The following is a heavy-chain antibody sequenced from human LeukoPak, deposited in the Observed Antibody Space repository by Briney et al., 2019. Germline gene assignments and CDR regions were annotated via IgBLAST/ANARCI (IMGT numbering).Heavy chain of an antibody. V-gene: IGHV3-23*01. CDR1: GFTFSSYG. CDR2: ISGSGGTT. J-gene: IGHJ5*02. CDR3: AKKYSTGLDP. D-gene: IGHD1-26*01. Sequence: GGTLRLSCAASGFTFSSYGMSWVRQAPGKGLEWVSAISGSGGTTYYADSVKGRFTISRGNSKNTLYLQMNSLRAEDTAIYYCAKKYSTGLDPWGQGTLVTVSS.